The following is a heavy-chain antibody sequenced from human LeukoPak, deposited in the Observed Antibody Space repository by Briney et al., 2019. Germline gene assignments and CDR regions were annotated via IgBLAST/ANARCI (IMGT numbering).Heavy chain of an antibody. CDR3: ARAVTNYNSLDV. Sequence: ASVKVSCKASGYTFTSNNIDWVRQAPGQGLEWMGWMNPNNGNTGYAQKFQGRVTMTRDISITTAYMGLSSLGAEDTAVYYCARAVTNYNSLDVWGKGTSVTVSS. CDR2: MNPNNGNT. V-gene: IGHV1-8*01. D-gene: IGHD4/OR15-4a*01. J-gene: IGHJ6*04. CDR1: GYTFTSNN.